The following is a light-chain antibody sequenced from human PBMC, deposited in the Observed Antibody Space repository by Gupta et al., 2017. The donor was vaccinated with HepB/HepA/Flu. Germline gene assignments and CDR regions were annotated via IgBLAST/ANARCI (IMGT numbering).Light chain of an antibody. CDR2: DVS. J-gene: IGLJ2*01. Sequence: SALTQPASVSGSPGQSVTLSCPGTSSNIGRYNYVSWYQQHPGKVPRLIIYDVSDRPSGVSSRFSGSKSGNSASLTISGLQAEDEADYYCSSFTTFRPVEGFFGGGTKLTVL. CDR1: SSNIGRYNY. CDR3: SSFTTFRPVEGF. V-gene: IGLV2-14*03.